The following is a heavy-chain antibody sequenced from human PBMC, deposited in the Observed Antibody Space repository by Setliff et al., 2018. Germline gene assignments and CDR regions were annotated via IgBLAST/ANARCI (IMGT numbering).Heavy chain of an antibody. CDR3: ARGYCSGGSCADFDY. Sequence: ASVKVSCKASRYTFSSYAMNWVRQAPGQGLEWMGWINTNTGFPAYAQGFTGRFVFSLDTSVSTAYLQISSVKAEDTAVYYCARGYCSGGSCADFDYWGQGTLVTVSS. CDR1: RYTFSSYA. D-gene: IGHD2-15*01. J-gene: IGHJ4*02. V-gene: IGHV7-4-1*02. CDR2: INTNTGFP.